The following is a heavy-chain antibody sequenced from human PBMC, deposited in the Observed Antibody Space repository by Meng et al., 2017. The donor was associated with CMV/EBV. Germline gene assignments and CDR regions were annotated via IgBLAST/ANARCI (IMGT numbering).Heavy chain of an antibody. Sequence: ASVKVSCKASGYTFTSDDINWVRQATGQGLEWMGWMNPNSGNTGYAQKFQGRVTMTRNTSISTAYMELSSLRSDDTAVYYCARELRGSYDSSEPRWFDPWGQGTLVTVSS. CDR3: ARELRGSYDSSEPRWFDP. V-gene: IGHV1-8*01. J-gene: IGHJ5*02. CDR1: GYTFTSDD. D-gene: IGHD3-22*01. CDR2: MNPNSGNT.